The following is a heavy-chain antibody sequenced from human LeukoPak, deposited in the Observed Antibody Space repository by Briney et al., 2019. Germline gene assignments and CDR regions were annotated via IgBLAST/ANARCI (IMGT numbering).Heavy chain of an antibody. CDR1: GFTFSSYS. CDR3: ARDSGYSSRPYYFDY. CDR2: ISSSSSYI. J-gene: IGHJ4*02. V-gene: IGHV3-21*01. Sequence: PGGSLRLSCAASGFTFSSYSMNWVRQAPGKGLEWVSSISSSSSYIYYADSVKGRFTISRDNAKNSLYLQMNSLRAEDTAVYYCARDSGYSSRPYYFDYWGQGTLVTVSS. D-gene: IGHD6-13*01.